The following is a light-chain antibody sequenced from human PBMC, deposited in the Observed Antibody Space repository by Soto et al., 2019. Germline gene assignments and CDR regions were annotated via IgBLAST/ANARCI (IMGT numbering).Light chain of an antibody. V-gene: IGKV1-27*01. Sequence: DIQMTQSPSSLSASVGDRVTITCRASQGISNYLAWYQQKPWKVPKLLIYAASTLQSGVTSRFNVSGSGTDFTLTISSLQPEDVATYYCQKYNSAPLTFGGGTNVEIK. CDR3: QKYNSAPLT. CDR1: QGISNY. J-gene: IGKJ4*01. CDR2: AAS.